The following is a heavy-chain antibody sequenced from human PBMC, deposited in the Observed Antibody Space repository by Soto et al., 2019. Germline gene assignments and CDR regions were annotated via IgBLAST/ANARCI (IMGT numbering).Heavy chain of an antibody. CDR1: GFTFSSYP. CDR2: LSFDGKVK. D-gene: IGHD1-1*01. J-gene: IGHJ4*02. Sequence: SGGSLRLSCAASGFTFSSYPMHWLRQTPGKGLEWLTVLSFDGKVKHYADSVVGRFTIARDMSKNTLYLQMNSLRGEDTAVYYCARDPLRGSPDYFDYWGQGTPVTVSS. V-gene: IGHV3-30*04. CDR3: ARDPLRGSPDYFDY.